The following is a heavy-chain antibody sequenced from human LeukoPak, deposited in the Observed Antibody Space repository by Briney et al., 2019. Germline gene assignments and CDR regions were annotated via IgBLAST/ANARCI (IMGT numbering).Heavy chain of an antibody. CDR1: GFTFSSYG. D-gene: IGHD6-13*01. Sequence: YPGGSLRLSCAASGFTFSSYGMHWVRQAPGKGLEWVAFIRYDGSNKYYADSVKGRFTISRDNSKNTLYLQMNSLRAEDTAVYYCAKDRGSSWYYYYYYYMDVWGKGTTVTVSS. J-gene: IGHJ6*03. CDR3: AKDRGSSWYYYYYYYMDV. CDR2: IRYDGSNK. V-gene: IGHV3-30*02.